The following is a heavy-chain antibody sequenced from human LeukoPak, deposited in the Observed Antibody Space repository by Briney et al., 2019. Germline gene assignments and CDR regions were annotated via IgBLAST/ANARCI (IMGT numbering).Heavy chain of an antibody. D-gene: IGHD5-12*01. V-gene: IGHV4-59*01. CDR3: ARGGRRDIVAV. CDR2: IFYSGST. J-gene: IGHJ4*02. CDR1: GGSISSYY. Sequence: PSETLSLTCTVSGGSISSYYCNWIRQPPGKGLEWIGNIFYSGSTNYNPSLKSRVTISVDTSKNQFSLKLSSVTAAGTAVYYCARGGRRDIVAVWGQGTLVTVSS.